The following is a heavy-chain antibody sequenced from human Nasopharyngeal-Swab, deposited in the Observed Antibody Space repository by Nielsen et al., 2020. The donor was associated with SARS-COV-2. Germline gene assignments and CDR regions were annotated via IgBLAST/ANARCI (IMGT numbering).Heavy chain of an antibody. J-gene: IGHJ6*03. CDR3: ESTVKDIVVVPAATVFLETSRGYYYYYYRDV. CDR2: IYYSGST. Sequence: SETLSLTCTVSGCSISSYYWSWIRQPPGKGLEWIGYIYYSGSTNYNPSLKSRVTISVDTSKNQFSLKLSSVTAADTAVYYCESTVKDIVVVPAATVFLETSRGYYYYYYRDVWGKGTTVTVSS. V-gene: IGHV4-59*01. CDR1: GCSISSYY. D-gene: IGHD2-2*01.